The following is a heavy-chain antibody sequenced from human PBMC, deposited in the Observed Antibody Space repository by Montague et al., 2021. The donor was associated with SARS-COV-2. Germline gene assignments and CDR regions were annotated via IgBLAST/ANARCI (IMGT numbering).Heavy chain of an antibody. Sequence: SETLSLTCAVYSGSFNDFYWTWIRQSPGKGLEWIGEINHTGSATYNPSLKGRVTLSRDTSKNQFSLKLQSATPADTAVYYCARGQVTIAGVLIFIPAAGHLDRWGQGTSVTVSS. CDR3: ARGQVTIAGVLIFIPAAGHLDR. CDR2: INHTGSA. J-gene: IGHJ3*01. D-gene: IGHD3-3*01. CDR1: SGSFNDFY. V-gene: IGHV4-34*01.